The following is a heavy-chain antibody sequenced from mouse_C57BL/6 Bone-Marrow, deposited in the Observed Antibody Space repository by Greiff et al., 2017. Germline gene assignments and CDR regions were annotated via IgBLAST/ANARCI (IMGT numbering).Heavy chain of an antibody. Sequence: VQLQQPGTELVKPGASVKLSCKASGYTFTSYWMHWVKQRPGQGLEWIGNINPSNGGTNYNEKFKSKATLTVDKSSSTAYMQLSSLTSEDSAVYYCARGYYYGSSYDYYAMDYWGQGTSDTDSS. V-gene: IGHV1-53*01. J-gene: IGHJ4*01. CDR3: ARGYYYGSSYDYYAMDY. CDR1: GYTFTSYW. D-gene: IGHD1-1*01. CDR2: INPSNGGT.